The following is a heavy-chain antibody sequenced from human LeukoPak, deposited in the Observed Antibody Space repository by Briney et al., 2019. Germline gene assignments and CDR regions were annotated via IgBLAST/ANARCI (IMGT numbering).Heavy chain of an antibody. V-gene: IGHV4-30-4*01. CDR1: GGSISSGDYY. D-gene: IGHD3-10*01. CDR3: AGKNYYGSGSYVT. Sequence: PSETLSLTCTVSGGSISSGDYYWSWIRQPPGKGLEWIGYIYYSGSTYYNPSLKSRVTISVDTSKNQFSLKLSSVTAADTAVYYCAGKNYYGSGSYVTWGQGTLVAVSS. J-gene: IGHJ5*02. CDR2: IYYSGST.